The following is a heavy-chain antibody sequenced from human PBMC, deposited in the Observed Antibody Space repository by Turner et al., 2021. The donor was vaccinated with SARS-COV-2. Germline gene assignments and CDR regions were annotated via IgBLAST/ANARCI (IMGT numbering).Heavy chain of an antibody. Sequence: QVQLHESGPRLVKPLETLSLTCTVSGGSMNSNYWGWIRQPPGKRLEWIGYIYYRGSTNYNPSLKSRVTISVDTSKNQFSLNLTSVTAADTAIYYGARETVNNWVDPWGQGTLVTVSS. V-gene: IGHV4-59*01. CDR3: ARETVNNWVDP. D-gene: IGHD2-21*02. CDR1: GGSMNSNY. CDR2: IYYRGST. J-gene: IGHJ5*02.